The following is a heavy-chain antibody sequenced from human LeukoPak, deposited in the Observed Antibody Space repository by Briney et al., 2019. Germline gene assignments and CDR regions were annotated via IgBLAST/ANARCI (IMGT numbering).Heavy chain of an antibody. CDR3: ARSVGVGLYGMDV. CDR1: GGSFSGYY. D-gene: IGHD3-3*01. CDR2: IKQDGSEK. J-gene: IGHJ6*04. Sequence: ETLSLTCAVYGGSFSGYYWSWVRQAPGKGLEWVANIKQDGSEKYYVDSVKGRFTISRDNAKNSLYLQMNSLRAEDTAVYYCARSVGVGLYGMDVWGKGTTVTVSS. V-gene: IGHV3-7*03.